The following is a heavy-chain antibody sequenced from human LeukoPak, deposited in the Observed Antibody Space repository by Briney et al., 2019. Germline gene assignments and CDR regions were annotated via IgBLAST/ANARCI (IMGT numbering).Heavy chain of an antibody. CDR2: INPNSGGT. V-gene: IGHV1-2*02. J-gene: IGHJ4*02. CDR3: ARDVVVVPAAPDY. Sequence: ASVKVSCKASGYTFTGYYMHWVRQAPGQGLEWMGWINPNSGGTNYAQKFQGRVTMTRDTSIRTAYMELSRLRSDDTAVYYCARDVVVVPAAPDYWRQGTLVTVSS. D-gene: IGHD2-2*01. CDR1: GYTFTGYY.